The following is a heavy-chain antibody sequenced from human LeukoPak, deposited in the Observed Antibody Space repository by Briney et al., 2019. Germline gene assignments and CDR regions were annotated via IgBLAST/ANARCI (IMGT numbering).Heavy chain of an antibody. Sequence: GGSLRLSCAASGFTFSSYGMHWVRQAPGKGLEWVAVTSYDGSNKYYADSVKGRFTISRDNSKNTLYLQMNSLRAEDTAVYYCAKALYGDGLNFDYWGQGTLVTVSS. CDR2: TSYDGSNK. J-gene: IGHJ4*02. D-gene: IGHD4-17*01. CDR3: AKALYGDGLNFDY. CDR1: GFTFSSYG. V-gene: IGHV3-30*18.